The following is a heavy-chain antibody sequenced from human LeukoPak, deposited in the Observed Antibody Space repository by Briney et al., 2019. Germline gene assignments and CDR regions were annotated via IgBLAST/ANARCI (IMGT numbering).Heavy chain of an antibody. CDR2: ISYDGSNK. D-gene: IGHD3-10*01. J-gene: IGHJ4*02. CDR3: AKDFTMVRGVIDY. CDR1: GFTFSSYG. V-gene: IGHV3-30*18. Sequence: PGRSLRLSCAASGFTFSSYGMHWVRQAPGKGLEWVAVISYDGSNKYYADSVKGRFTISRDNSKNTLYLQMNSLRAEDTAVYYCAKDFTMVRGVIDYWGQGTLVTVSS.